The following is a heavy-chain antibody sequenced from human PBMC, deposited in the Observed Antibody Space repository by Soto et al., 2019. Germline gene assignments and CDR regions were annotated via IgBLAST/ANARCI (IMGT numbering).Heavy chain of an antibody. CDR1: GFTFSSYA. D-gene: IGHD3-22*01. CDR3: AKVGEDSSGYRGYRKYYFDY. CDR2: ISGSGGST. Sequence: EVQLLESGGCLVQPGGSLRLSCAASGFTFSSYAMSWVRQAPGKGLEWVSAISGSGGSTYYADSVKGRFTISRDNSKNTLYLQMNSLRAEATTVYYCAKVGEDSSGYRGYRKYYFDYWGQGTLVTVSS. V-gene: IGHV3-23*01. J-gene: IGHJ4*02.